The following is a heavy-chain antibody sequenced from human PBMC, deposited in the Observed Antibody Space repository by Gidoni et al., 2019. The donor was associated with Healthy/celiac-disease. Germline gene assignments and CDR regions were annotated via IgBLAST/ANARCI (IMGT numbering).Heavy chain of an antibody. CDR3: ARDGGYGDYWNFQH. CDR1: GGSISRYY. D-gene: IGHD4-17*01. CDR2: IYTSGST. Sequence: QVQLQESGPGLVKPSETLALTCTVSGGSISRYYWSWIRQPAGKGLEWIGRIYTSGSTNYNPSLKSRVTMSVDTSKNQFSLKLSSVTAADTAVYYCARDGGYGDYWNFQHWGQGTLVTVSS. J-gene: IGHJ1*01. V-gene: IGHV4-4*07.